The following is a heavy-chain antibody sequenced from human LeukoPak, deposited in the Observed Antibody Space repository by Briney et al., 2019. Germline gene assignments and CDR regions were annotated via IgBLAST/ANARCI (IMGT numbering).Heavy chain of an antibody. D-gene: IGHD3-10*01. CDR2: IYYSGST. Sequence: PSETLSLTCTVSGGPISSSSYYWGWIRQPPGKGLEWIGSIYYSGSTYYNPSLKSRVTISVDTSKNQFSLKLSSVTAADTAVYYCARGGVIINSRYYYMDVWGKGTTVTVSS. J-gene: IGHJ6*03. CDR1: GGPISSSSYY. CDR3: ARGGVIINSRYYYMDV. V-gene: IGHV4-39*07.